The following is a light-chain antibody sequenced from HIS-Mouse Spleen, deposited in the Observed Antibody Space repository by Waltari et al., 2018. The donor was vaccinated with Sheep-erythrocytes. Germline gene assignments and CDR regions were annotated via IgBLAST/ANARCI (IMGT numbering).Light chain of an antibody. CDR1: SSDVGGYNY. V-gene: IGLV2-14*03. Sequence: QSALTQPASVSGSPGQSITISCTGTSSDVGGYNYVPWYQQHPGKAPKLMIYDVSNRPSGVSNRFSGSKSGNTASLTISGLQAEDEADYYCCSYAGSYNHVFATGTKVTVL. CDR2: DVS. CDR3: CSYAGSYNHV. J-gene: IGLJ1*01.